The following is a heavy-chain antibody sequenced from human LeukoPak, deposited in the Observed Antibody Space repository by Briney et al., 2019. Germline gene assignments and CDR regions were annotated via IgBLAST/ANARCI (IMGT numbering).Heavy chain of an antibody. D-gene: IGHD4-11*01. Sequence: GGSLRLSCAASGFTFSSYWMHWVRQAPGKGLVWVSRINSDGSSTNYADSVKGRFTISRDNAKNTLYLQMNSLRAEDTAMYYCARAVCYSNYLGYWGQGTLVTVSS. CDR2: INSDGSST. V-gene: IGHV3-74*01. CDR3: ARAVCYSNYLGY. CDR1: GFTFSSYW. J-gene: IGHJ4*01.